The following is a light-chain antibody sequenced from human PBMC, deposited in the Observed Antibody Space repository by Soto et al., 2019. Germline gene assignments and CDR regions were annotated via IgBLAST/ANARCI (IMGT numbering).Light chain of an antibody. CDR1: SSDIGSYNL. CDR3: CLDAGSGTYV. CDR2: EGT. J-gene: IGLJ1*01. Sequence: QSVLTQPASVSGSPGQSITISCTGTSSDIGSYNLVSWYQQNPGKAPKLIICEGTKRPSGVSNRFSGSKSANTASLAISGLQAGDEADYSYCLDAGSGTYVFGSGTKVTAL. V-gene: IGLV2-23*01.